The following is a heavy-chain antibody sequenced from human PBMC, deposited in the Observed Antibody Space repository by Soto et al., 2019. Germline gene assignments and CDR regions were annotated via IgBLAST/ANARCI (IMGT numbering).Heavy chain of an antibody. V-gene: IGHV3-11*01. Sequence: PGGSLRLSCAASGFTFSDYYMSWIRQAPGKGLEWVSYLSSSGSTIYYADSVKGRFTISRDNAKNSLYLQMNSLRAEDTAVYYCARDTYQLLYAFDIWGQGTMVTVSS. J-gene: IGHJ3*02. CDR2: LSSSGSTI. CDR3: ARDTYQLLYAFDI. CDR1: GFTFSDYY. D-gene: IGHD2-2*01.